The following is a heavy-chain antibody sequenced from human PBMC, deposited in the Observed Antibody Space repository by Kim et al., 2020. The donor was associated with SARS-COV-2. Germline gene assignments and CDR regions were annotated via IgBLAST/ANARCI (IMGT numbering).Heavy chain of an antibody. Sequence: GGSLRLSCAASGFTFSSYAMHWVRQAPGKRLEWVAVISYDGSNKYYADSVKGRFTISRDNSKNTLYLQMNSLRAEDTAVYYCARGTIRTRITMIVVGDYYYMDVWGKGTTVTVSS. J-gene: IGHJ6*03. CDR2: ISYDGSNK. V-gene: IGHV3-30*04. CDR1: GFTFSSYA. D-gene: IGHD3-22*01. CDR3: ARGTIRTRITMIVVGDYYYMDV.